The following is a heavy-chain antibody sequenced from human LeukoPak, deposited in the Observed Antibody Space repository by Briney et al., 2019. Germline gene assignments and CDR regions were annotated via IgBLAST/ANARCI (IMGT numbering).Heavy chain of an antibody. Sequence: ASVKVSCKASGYTFTSYGIIWVRQAPGQGLEWMGWISAYNGNTNYAQKLQGRVTMTTDTSTSTAYMELRSLRSDDTAVYYCARVPIIVVVPAAVYNWFDPWGQGTLVTVSS. CDR3: ARVPIIVVVPAAVYNWFDP. V-gene: IGHV1-18*01. D-gene: IGHD2-2*01. CDR1: GYTFTSYG. J-gene: IGHJ5*02. CDR2: ISAYNGNT.